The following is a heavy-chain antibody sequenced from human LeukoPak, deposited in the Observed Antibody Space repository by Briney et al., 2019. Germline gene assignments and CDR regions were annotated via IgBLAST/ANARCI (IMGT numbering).Heavy chain of an antibody. Sequence: GGSLRLSCAASGFTFSSFTMNWVRQAPGKGLEWVAGISGRRTHDADSVKGRFTISRDNSKNTLYLQMNSLKTEDTAVYYCAKLGWLQTHWYFDLWGRGTLVIVSS. CDR3: AKLGWLQTHWYFDL. J-gene: IGHJ2*01. CDR1: GFTFSSFT. D-gene: IGHD5-12*01. V-gene: IGHV3-23*01. CDR2: ISGRRT.